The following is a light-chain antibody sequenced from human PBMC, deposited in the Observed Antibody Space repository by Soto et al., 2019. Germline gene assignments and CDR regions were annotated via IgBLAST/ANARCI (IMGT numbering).Light chain of an antibody. CDR3: AAWDDRLSAVV. CDR1: SSNLGANT. Sequence: QSVLTQPPSASGTPGQRVTISCSGSSSNLGANTVNWYQQLPGTAPKLLIYSNDQRPSGVPDRFSGYKSGTSASRAIIGLQSEDEADYYCAAWDDRLSAVVFGGGTQLPVL. V-gene: IGLV1-44*01. CDR2: SND. J-gene: IGLJ2*01.